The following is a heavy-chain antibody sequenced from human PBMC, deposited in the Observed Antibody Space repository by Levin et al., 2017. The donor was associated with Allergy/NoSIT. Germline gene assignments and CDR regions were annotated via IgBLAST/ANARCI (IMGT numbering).Heavy chain of an antibody. CDR3: AKGGNYYDSSGYSPLYY. Sequence: SLKISCAASGFTFDDYAMHWVRQAPGKGLEWVSGISWNRGSIGYADSVKGRFTISRDNAKNSLYLQMNSLRAEDTALYYCAKGGNYYDSSGYSPLYYWGQGTLVTVSS. CDR2: ISWNRGSI. J-gene: IGHJ4*02. D-gene: IGHD3-22*01. CDR1: GFTFDDYA. V-gene: IGHV3-9*01.